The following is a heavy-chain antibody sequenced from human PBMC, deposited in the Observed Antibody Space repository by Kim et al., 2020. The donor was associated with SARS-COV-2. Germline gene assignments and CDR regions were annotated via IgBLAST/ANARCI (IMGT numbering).Heavy chain of an antibody. CDR1: GFTFSSFW. CDR3: ARGALGA. J-gene: IGHJ4*02. D-gene: IGHD3-16*01. Sequence: GGSLRLSCAASGFTFSSFWMNWVRQAPGKGLEWVANIKEDGSEKNYVDSAKGRFTISRDNAKNSLYLQMNSLRAEDTAVYYCARGALGAWGQGTLVTVSS. CDR2: IKEDGSEK. V-gene: IGHV3-7*01.